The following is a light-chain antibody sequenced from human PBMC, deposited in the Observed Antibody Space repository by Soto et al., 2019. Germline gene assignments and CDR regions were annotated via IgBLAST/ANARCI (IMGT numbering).Light chain of an antibody. V-gene: IGKV1-39*01. Sequence: QMTQSPSSLSASVGDRVIITCRADHSINNYLNWYQQKPGQVPKLLIYAASTLQSGVPSRFSGSGYGRVFTLTINSLQPEDFATYYCQQSYSTLGTFGRGTRVEL. CDR3: QQSYSTLGT. J-gene: IGKJ1*01. CDR1: HSINNY. CDR2: AAS.